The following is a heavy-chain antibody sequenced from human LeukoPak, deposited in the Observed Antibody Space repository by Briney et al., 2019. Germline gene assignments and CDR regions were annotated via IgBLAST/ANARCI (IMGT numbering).Heavy chain of an antibody. D-gene: IGHD3-22*01. J-gene: IGHJ4*02. V-gene: IGHV4-31*03. CDR1: GGSISSGGYY. CDR3: ARERGVSSGYFDY. Sequence: SETLSLTCTVPGGSISSGGYYWSWIRQHPGKGLEWIGYVYYSGSTYYNPSLKSRVTISVDTSKNQFSLKLSSVTAADTAVYYCARERGVSSGYFDYWGQGTLVTVSS. CDR2: VYYSGST.